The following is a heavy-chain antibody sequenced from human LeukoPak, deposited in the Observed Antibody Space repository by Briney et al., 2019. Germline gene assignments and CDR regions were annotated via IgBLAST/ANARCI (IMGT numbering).Heavy chain of an antibody. CDR3: AKVKVTATSNYYFDY. CDR2: ISYDGSNK. Sequence: GRSLRLSCAASGFTFSSYGMHWVRQAPGKGLEWVAVISYDGSNKYYADSVKGRFTISRDNSKNTLYLQMNSLRAEDTAVYYYAKVKVTATSNYYFDYWGQGTLVTVSS. J-gene: IGHJ4*02. V-gene: IGHV3-30*18. D-gene: IGHD2-21*02. CDR1: GFTFSSYG.